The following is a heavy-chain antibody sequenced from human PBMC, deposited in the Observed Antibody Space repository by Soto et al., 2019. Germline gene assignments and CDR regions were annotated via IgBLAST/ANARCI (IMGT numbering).Heavy chain of an antibody. J-gene: IGHJ4*02. CDR1: GFTLTNYA. Sequence: EVQLLESGGGLVQPGGSLRLSCAASGFTLTNYAMSWVRQAPGKGLEWVSSDIGGGSTYYSASVRGRFTISRDSSKNTLYLQMNSLRAEDTAVYYCAKRPGNYGDHFFEYWGQGTLVTVSS. CDR3: AKRPGNYGDHFFEY. D-gene: IGHD3-10*01. V-gene: IGHV3-23*01. CDR2: DIGGGST.